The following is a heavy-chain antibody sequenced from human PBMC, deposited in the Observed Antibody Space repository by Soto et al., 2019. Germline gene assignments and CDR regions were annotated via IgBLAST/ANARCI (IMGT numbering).Heavy chain of an antibody. CDR1: GFTFNKYS. CDR3: ARDLMPNDRGLGDLAY. D-gene: IGHD3-22*01. J-gene: IGHJ1*01. CDR2: ITSKTGDQ. V-gene: IGHV3-21*02. Sequence: EVRLVESGGGLVKPGGSLRLSCAASGFTFNKYSMNWVRQAPGKGLEWVSSITSKTGDQYYADSVKGRFIISRDNTNNSRSLQVTSRRDEDTAVYYYARDLMPNDRGLGDLAYWGQGTLVTVSS.